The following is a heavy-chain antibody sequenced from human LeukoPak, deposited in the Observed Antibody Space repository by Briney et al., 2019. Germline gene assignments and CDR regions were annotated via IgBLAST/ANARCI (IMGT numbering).Heavy chain of an antibody. V-gene: IGHV1-2*02. D-gene: IGHD2-21*02. CDR3: ARARNCGGDCYSGFDY. CDR1: GYTFTGYY. CDR2: INPNSGGT. Sequence: ASVKVSCKASGYTFTGYYMHWVRQAPGQGLEWMGWINPNSGGTNYAQKFQGRVTMTRDTSISTAYMELSRLRSDDTAVYYFARARNCGGDCYSGFDYWGQGTLVTVSS. J-gene: IGHJ4*02.